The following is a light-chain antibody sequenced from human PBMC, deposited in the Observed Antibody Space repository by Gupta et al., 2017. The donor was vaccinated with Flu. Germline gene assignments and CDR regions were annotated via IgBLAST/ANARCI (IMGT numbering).Light chain of an antibody. V-gene: IGKV3-15*01. J-gene: IGKJ4*01. CDR1: RDIDTR. CDR2: EAS. CDR3: QQYYMWPPLT. Sequence: SCRASRDIDTRLAWYQQKPGQSPRLLIYEASTRATGVAARFSGSGSGTEFTLIVSTVQSEDSAVYLCQQYYMWPPLTFGGGTKVEI.